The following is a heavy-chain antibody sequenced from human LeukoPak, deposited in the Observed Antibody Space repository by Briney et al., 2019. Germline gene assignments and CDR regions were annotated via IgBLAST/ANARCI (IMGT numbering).Heavy chain of an antibody. Sequence: ASVNVSCKASGYTFTGYYMHWLRQAPGQGLEWMGGINPNSGGTNYAQKFQGRVTMTRDTSISTAYMELSRLRSDDTAVYYCARSGSGWYVGPWFDPWGQGTLVTVSS. CDR1: GYTFTGYY. D-gene: IGHD6-19*01. J-gene: IGHJ5*02. CDR3: ARSGSGWYVGPWFDP. V-gene: IGHV1-2*02. CDR2: INPNSGGT.